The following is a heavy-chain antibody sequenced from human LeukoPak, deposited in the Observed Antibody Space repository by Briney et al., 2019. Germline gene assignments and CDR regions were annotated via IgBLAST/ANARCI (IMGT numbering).Heavy chain of an antibody. CDR3: ARDQDGGKYYYESSGYSH. J-gene: IGHJ4*02. CDR1: GFTFSSYG. D-gene: IGHD3-22*01. CDR2: ISSGGHI. Sequence: PGESLRLSCAAPGFTFSSYGLNWVRQAPGKGLEWVSTISSGGHIYYEDSVKGRFTISRDNAKNSLYLQMNSLRAEDTAVYYCARDQDGGKYYYESSGYSHWGQGILVTVSS. V-gene: IGHV3-21*01.